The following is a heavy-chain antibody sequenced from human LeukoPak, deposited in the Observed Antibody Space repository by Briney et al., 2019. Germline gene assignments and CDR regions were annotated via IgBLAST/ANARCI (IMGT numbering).Heavy chain of an antibody. V-gene: IGHV3-9*02. CDR3: AKLGCGGDCSIDY. D-gene: IGHD2-21*02. CDR2: ISSNSGTI. J-gene: IGHJ4*02. Sequence: PGGFLRLSCAASGFTSSDYWMSWVRQAPGKGLEWVSGISSNSGTIGYTDSVKGRFTISRDNAKNSLYLQMNSLRTEDTALYYCAKLGCGGDCSIDYWGQGTLVTVSS. CDR1: GFTSSDYW.